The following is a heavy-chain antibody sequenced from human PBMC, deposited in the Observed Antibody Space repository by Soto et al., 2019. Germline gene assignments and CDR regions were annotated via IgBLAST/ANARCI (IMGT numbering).Heavy chain of an antibody. V-gene: IGHV4-34*01. CDR1: GGSFSGYY. J-gene: IGHJ4*02. CDR2: INHSGST. Sequence: SETLSLTCAAYGGSFSGYYWSWIRQPPGKGLEWIGEINHSGSTNYNPSLKSRVTISVDTSKNQFSLKLSSVTAADTAVYYCARGGLSRRKALDYWGQGTLVTVSS. D-gene: IGHD3-3*02. CDR3: ARGGLSRRKALDY.